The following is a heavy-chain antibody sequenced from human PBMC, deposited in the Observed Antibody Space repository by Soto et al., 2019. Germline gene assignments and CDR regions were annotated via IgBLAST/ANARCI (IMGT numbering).Heavy chain of an antibody. Sequence: SETLSLTCAVYGGSFSGYYWSWIRQPPGKGLEWIGEINHSGSTNYNPSLKSRVTISVDTSKNQFSLKLSSVTAADTAVYYCARVVWLDDFWSEGTQGYNWFDPWGQGTLVTVSS. V-gene: IGHV4-34*01. CDR3: ARVVWLDDFWSEGTQGYNWFDP. CDR2: INHSGST. D-gene: IGHD3-3*01. CDR1: GGSFSGYY. J-gene: IGHJ5*02.